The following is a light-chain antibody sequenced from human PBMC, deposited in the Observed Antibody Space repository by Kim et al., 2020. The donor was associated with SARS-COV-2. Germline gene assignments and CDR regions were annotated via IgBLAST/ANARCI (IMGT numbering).Light chain of an antibody. J-gene: IGKJ2*01. CDR2: AAS. CDR3: QQSYNTPYT. V-gene: IGKV1-39*01. Sequence: SASVGDRVTITCRASQRISSYLKWYQQKPGKAPNLLIYAASSLQSGVPSRFSCSVSGTDFTLTISSLQPEDFATYYCQQSYNTPYTFGQGTKLEI. CDR1: QRISSY.